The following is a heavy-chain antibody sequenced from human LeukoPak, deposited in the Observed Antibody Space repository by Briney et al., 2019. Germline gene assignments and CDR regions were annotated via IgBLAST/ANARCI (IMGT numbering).Heavy chain of an antibody. Sequence: GGSLRLSCAASGFTFSSYSMNWVRQAPGKGLEWVSSISSSSSYIYYADSVKGRFTISRDNAKNSLYLQMNSLRAEDTAVYYCARDDIVAVPAAMNPWGQGTLVTVSS. D-gene: IGHD2-2*01. CDR1: GFTFSSYS. CDR2: ISSSSSYI. CDR3: ARDDIVAVPAAMNP. V-gene: IGHV3-21*01. J-gene: IGHJ5*02.